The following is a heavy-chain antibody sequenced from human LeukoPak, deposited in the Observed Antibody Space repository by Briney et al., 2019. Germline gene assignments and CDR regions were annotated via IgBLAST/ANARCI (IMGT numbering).Heavy chain of an antibody. J-gene: IGHJ4*02. CDR1: GYTFTGDY. CDR3: ARAADYYGSGSYDY. Sequence: ASVKVSCKASGYTFTGDYMHWVRQAPGQGLEWMGRINPNSGGTNYAQKFQGRVTITRDTSISPAYMELSRLRSDDTAVYYCARAADYYGSGSYDYWGQGTLVTVSS. CDR2: INPNSGGT. D-gene: IGHD3-10*01. V-gene: IGHV1-2*06.